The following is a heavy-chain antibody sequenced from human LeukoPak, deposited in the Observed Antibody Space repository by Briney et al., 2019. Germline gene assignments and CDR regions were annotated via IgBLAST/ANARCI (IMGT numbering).Heavy chain of an antibody. Sequence: GGSLRLSCAASGFTFSSYSMNWVRQAPGKGLEWVSSISSSSSYIYYADSVKGRFTISRDNAKNSLYLQMNSLRAEDTAVYYCAREGLGELLYSAYYYGMDVWGQGTTVTVSS. V-gene: IGHV3-21*01. CDR3: AREGLGELLYSAYYYGMDV. CDR2: ISSSSSYI. D-gene: IGHD3-10*01. CDR1: GFTFSSYS. J-gene: IGHJ6*02.